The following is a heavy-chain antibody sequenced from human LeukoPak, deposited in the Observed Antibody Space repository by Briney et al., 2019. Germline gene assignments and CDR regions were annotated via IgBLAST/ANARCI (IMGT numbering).Heavy chain of an antibody. V-gene: IGHV1-69*01. CDR3: ARWAGYCSITNCYTAFDF. J-gene: IGHJ4*02. Sequence: SVKVSCKASGGTFSNYAINWVRQAPGQGLEWMGGITPIFGTANYAQRFQGRVTITADESKSTAYMELSSLRSEDTAVYYCARWAGYCSITNCYTAFDFWGQGTLVTVSS. CDR2: ITPIFGTA. CDR1: GGTFSNYA. D-gene: IGHD2-2*02.